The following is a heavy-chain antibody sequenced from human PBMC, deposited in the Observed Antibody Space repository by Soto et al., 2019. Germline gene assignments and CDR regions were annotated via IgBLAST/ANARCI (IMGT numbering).Heavy chain of an antibody. J-gene: IGHJ4*02. D-gene: IGHD2-15*01. Sequence: ASVKVSCKASGFNFTNSAVQWVRQAPGQGLEWMGIINPSGGSTSYAQKFQGRVTMTRDTSTSTVYMELSSLRSEDTAVYYCARVYCSGGSCYGIDYWGQGTLVTVSS. CDR3: ARVYCSGGSCYGIDY. CDR2: INPSGGST. V-gene: IGHV1-46*01. CDR1: GFNFTNSA.